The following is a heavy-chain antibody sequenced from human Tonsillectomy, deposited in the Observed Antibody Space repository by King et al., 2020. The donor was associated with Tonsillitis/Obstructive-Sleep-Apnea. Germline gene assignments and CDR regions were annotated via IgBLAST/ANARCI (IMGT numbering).Heavy chain of an antibody. D-gene: IGHD6-6*01. CDR3: ARRAAREYSSSFMDY. CDR1: GYSFTSYW. Sequence: QLVQSGAEVKKPGESLRISCKGSGYSFTSYWISWVRQMPGKGREWMGRIDPSDSYTNYSPSFQGHVTISADKSISTAYLQWSSLKASDTAMYYCARRAAREYSSSFMDYWGQGTLVTVSS. V-gene: IGHV5-10-1*01. J-gene: IGHJ4*02. CDR2: IDPSDSYT.